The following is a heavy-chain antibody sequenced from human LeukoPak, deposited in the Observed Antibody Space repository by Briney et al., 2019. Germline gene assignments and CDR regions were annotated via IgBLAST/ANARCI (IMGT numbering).Heavy chain of an antibody. J-gene: IGHJ4*02. D-gene: IGHD4-17*01. Sequence: GGSLRLSCAASGFTFSSYEMNWVRQAPGKGLEWVSYISSSGGTIYYADSVKGRFTISRDNAKNSLYLQMNSLRAEDTAVYYCARRMTTVTNFDYWGQGTLVTVSS. CDR1: GFTFSSYE. CDR2: ISSSGGTI. V-gene: IGHV3-48*03. CDR3: ARRMTTVTNFDY.